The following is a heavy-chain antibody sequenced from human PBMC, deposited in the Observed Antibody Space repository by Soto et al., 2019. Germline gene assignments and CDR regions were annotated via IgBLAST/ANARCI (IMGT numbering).Heavy chain of an antibody. CDR1: GFTFSSYG. CDR3: AREKDSTMGPSFDS. J-gene: IGHJ4*02. Sequence: VHMVESGGGVVQPGKSLRLSCAASGFTFSSYGMHWVRQAPGKGLEWVAVIWYDGSNKDYADSVKGRFTISRDNSKNTLYLQLDSLRAEDTALYYCAREKDSTMGPSFDSWGQGTLVTVSS. V-gene: IGHV3-33*08. D-gene: IGHD5-18*01. CDR2: IWYDGSNK.